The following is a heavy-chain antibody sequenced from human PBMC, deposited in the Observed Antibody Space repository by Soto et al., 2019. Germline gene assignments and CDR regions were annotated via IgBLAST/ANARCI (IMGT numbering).Heavy chain of an antibody. Sequence: GGSLRLSCAASGFTFSSYPMSLVRQAPGKGLEWVSAISGSGGSTYYADSVKGRFTISRDNSKNTLYLHMNSLRAGDTAVYYCAKSQRGIRAFDIWGQGTMVTVS. V-gene: IGHV3-23*01. CDR3: AKSQRGIRAFDI. J-gene: IGHJ3*02. D-gene: IGHD3-16*01. CDR2: ISGSGGST. CDR1: GFTFSSYP.